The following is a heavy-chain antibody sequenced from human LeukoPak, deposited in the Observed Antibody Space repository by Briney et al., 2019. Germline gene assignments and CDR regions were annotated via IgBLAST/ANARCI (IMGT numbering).Heavy chain of an antibody. CDR1: GGSFSGYY. J-gene: IGHJ4*02. D-gene: IGHD3-3*01. Sequence: SETLSLTCAVYGGSFSGYYWSWIRQPPGKGLEWIGEINHSGSTNYNPSLKSRVTISVDTSKNQFSLKLSSVTAADTALYYCARDKGFGVVIAYFDYWGQGTLVTVSS. CDR2: INHSGST. V-gene: IGHV4-34*01. CDR3: ARDKGFGVVIAYFDY.